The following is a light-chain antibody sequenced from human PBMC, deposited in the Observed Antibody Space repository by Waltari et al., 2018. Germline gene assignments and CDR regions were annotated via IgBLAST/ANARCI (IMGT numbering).Light chain of an antibody. CDR3: QQYNIYPLT. CDR1: QNINSW. Sequence: DIQMNKSTYTMAASVGDRVNITCRASQNINSWLAWYQQKPGKAPKCLIYNASSLESLVPSRFNGICSGTEFTLTISSLLPDDFGTYYCQQYNIYPLTFGQGTKVEIK. J-gene: IGKJ1*01. V-gene: IGKV1-5*03. CDR2: NAS.